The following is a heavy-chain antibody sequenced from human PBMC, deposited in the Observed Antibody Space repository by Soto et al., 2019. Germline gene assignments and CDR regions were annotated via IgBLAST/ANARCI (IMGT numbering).Heavy chain of an antibody. CDR3: ARHMVRPKGADLDY. V-gene: IGHV3-21*01. J-gene: IGHJ4*02. Sequence: EVQLVESGGGLVKPGGSLRLSCAASGFTFSSYSMIWVRQAPGKGLEWVSSISSSSSYIYYADSVKGRFTISRDNAKNSLYLQMNGLRAEDTAVYYCARHMVRPKGADLDYWGQGTLVTVSS. CDR2: ISSSSSYI. CDR1: GFTFSSYS. D-gene: IGHD3-10*01.